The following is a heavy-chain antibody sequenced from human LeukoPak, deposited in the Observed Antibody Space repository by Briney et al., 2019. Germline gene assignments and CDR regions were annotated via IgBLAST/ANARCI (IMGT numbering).Heavy chain of an antibody. J-gene: IGHJ4*02. Sequence: SSQTLSLTCTVSGVSISSGAYYWSWLRQHPGRGLEWIGYIYYSGNTYYNPSLKSRVTISVGTSMNQFSLKLSSVTAADTAVYYCARENLTRGRSGKVDYWGQGTLVTVSS. D-gene: IGHD1-26*01. V-gene: IGHV4-31*03. CDR2: IYYSGNT. CDR3: ARENLTRGRSGKVDY. CDR1: GVSISSGAYY.